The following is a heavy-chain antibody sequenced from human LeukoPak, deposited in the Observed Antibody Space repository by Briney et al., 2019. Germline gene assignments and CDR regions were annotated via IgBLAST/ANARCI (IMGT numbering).Heavy chain of an antibody. J-gene: IGHJ4*02. V-gene: IGHV1-69*13. D-gene: IGHD2-15*01. Sequence: SVKVSCKASGGTFSSYAFSWVRRAPGQGLEWMGGIIPILGTANYAQKFQGRVTITADESTSTAYMELSSLRSEDTAVYYCARGYCSGGSCYAAYYFDYWGQGTLVTVSS. CDR1: GGTFSSYA. CDR3: ARGYCSGGSCYAAYYFDY. CDR2: IIPILGTA.